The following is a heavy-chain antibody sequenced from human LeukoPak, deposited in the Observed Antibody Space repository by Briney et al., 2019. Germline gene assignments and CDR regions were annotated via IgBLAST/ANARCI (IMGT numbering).Heavy chain of an antibody. CDR2: INQGGSEK. D-gene: IGHD6-19*01. J-gene: IGHJ5*02. CDR1: GFPLTTYW. CDR3: ARLSSGWYSPFDP. V-gene: IGHV3-7*01. Sequence: GSLRPSCAASGFPLTTYWMRWVRPAPGKGLEWVANINQGGSEKYYVDSVKGRFTISRDNAKNSLYLQMNSLRAEDTAVYYCARLSSGWYSPFDPWGQGTLVSVSS.